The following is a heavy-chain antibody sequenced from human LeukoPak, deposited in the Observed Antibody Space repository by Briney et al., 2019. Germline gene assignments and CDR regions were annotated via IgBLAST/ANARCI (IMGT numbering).Heavy chain of an antibody. J-gene: IGHJ5*02. Sequence: GGSLRLSCAASGFTFSSYWMSWVRQAPGKGLEWVANMNQDGSEKYYVDSVKGRFTISRDNAKNSLYLQMNNLRAEDTAVYYCARGAGRFGRFSHNWFDPWGQGTLVTVSS. CDR3: ARGAGRFGRFSHNWFDP. CDR2: MNQDGSEK. V-gene: IGHV3-7*01. D-gene: IGHD3-10*01. CDR1: GFTFSSYW.